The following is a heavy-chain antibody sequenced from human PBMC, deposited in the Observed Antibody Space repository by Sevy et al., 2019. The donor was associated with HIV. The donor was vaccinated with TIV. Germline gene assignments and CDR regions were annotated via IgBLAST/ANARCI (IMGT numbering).Heavy chain of an antibody. CDR1: GFTFSSYW. Sequence: GGSLRLSCAASGFTFSSYWTSWVRQAPGKGLEWVANIKQDGSEKYYVDSVKGRFTISRDNAKNSLYLQMNSLRAEDTAVYYCARDSLGDIVVVVAAPDYFDYWGQGTLVTVSS. V-gene: IGHV3-7*01. D-gene: IGHD2-15*01. J-gene: IGHJ4*02. CDR2: IKQDGSEK. CDR3: ARDSLGDIVVVVAAPDYFDY.